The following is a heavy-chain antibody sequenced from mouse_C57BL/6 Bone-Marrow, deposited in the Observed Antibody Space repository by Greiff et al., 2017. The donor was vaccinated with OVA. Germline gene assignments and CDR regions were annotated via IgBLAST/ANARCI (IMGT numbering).Heavy chain of an antibody. V-gene: IGHV5-6*01. CDR2: ISSGGSYT. CDR3: ARRRITTVVGWYFDV. D-gene: IGHD1-1*01. Sequence: EVQLQQSGGDLVKPGGSLKLSCAASGFTFSSYGMSWVRQTPDKRLEWVATISSGGSYTYYPDSVKGRFTISRDNAKNTLYLQMSSLKSEDTAMYYCARRRITTVVGWYFDVWGTGTTVTVSS. CDR1: GFTFSSYG. J-gene: IGHJ1*03.